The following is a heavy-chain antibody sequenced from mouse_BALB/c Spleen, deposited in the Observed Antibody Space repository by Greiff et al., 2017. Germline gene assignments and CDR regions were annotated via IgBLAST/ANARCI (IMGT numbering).Heavy chain of an antibody. V-gene: IGHV5-6-5*01. Sequence: EVKLVESGGGLVKPGGSLKLSCAASGFTFSSYAMSWVRQTPEKRLEWVASISSGGSTYYPDSVKGRFTISRDNARNILYLQMSSLRSEDTAMYYCARGGEQISRRAWFAYWGQGTLVTVSA. CDR1: GFTFSSYA. D-gene: IGHD2-4*01. J-gene: IGHJ3*01. CDR2: ISSGGST. CDR3: ARGGEQISRRAWFAY.